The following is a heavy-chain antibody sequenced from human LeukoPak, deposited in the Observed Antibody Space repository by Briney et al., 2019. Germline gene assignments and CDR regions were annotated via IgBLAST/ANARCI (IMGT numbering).Heavy chain of an antibody. CDR2: IYNSAST. J-gene: IGHJ5*02. CDR3: AREATTRYYFDT. V-gene: IGHV4-59*01. CDR1: GASFGGTY. Sequence: SETLSLTCSVSGASFGGTYCSWVRQPPGKGLEWIGYIYNSASTNYNPSLKSRVTISVDTSKNQFSLKLSSVTAADTAVYYCAREATTRYYFDTWAQGTLVTVSS. D-gene: IGHD2-8*01.